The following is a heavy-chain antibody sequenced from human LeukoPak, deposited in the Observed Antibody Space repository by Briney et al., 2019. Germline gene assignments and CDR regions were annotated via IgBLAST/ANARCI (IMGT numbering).Heavy chain of an antibody. V-gene: IGHV4-4*07. CDR2: IYTSGST. D-gene: IGHD5-18*01. J-gene: IGHJ4*02. Sequence: SETLSLTCTVSGASISSYYWNWIRQPAGKGLEWIGRIYTSGSTNYNPSLKSRVTMSVDTSKNQFSLKLSSVTAADTAVYYCARDRGYSYGQYYFDYWGQGTLVTVSS. CDR1: GASISSYY. CDR3: ARDRGYSYGQYYFDY.